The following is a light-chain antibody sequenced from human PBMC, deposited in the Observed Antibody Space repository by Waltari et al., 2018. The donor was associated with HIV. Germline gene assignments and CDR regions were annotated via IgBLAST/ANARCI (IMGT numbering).Light chain of an antibody. CDR3: AAWDDNLSGWV. J-gene: IGLJ3*02. CDR2: RNK. CDR1: SSNIGSNY. Sequence: QSVLTQPPSASGTPGQSVTISCSGSSSNIGSNYVYWYQQLPGTAPKLLTYRNKQRPSGVPDLFSGFKSGTSASLAISGLRSEDEADYYCAAWDDNLSGWVFGGGSKLTIL. V-gene: IGLV1-47*01.